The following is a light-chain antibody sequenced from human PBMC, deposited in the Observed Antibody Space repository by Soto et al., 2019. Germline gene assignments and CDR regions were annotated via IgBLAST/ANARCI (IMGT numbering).Light chain of an antibody. V-gene: IGKV1-6*02. CDR1: QGIRSD. J-gene: IGKJ4*01. CDR2: PAT. CDR3: LHDYTYPLT. Sequence: AIEMTQSPSSLSASVGDRVTITCRASQGIRSDLGWYQQTPGKAPKVLIQPATSLQSGVPARFRGSGSGTEFTLTISRLQPGDFATYCCLHDYTYPLTFGGGTKVEIK.